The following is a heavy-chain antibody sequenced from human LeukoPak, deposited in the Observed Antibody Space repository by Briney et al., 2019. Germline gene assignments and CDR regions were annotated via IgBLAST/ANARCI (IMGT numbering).Heavy chain of an antibody. CDR2: IDYDGGSG. J-gene: IGHJ1*01. CDR1: GFTFSSYG. D-gene: IGHD6-19*01. Sequence: GGSLRLSCAASGFTFSSYGMSWVRQAPGKGLEWVSSIDYDGGSGHYADSVKGRFTISRDDSNNTLFLHLNSLRGEDTAVYYCTRNSGWYGLSWGQGTLVTVSS. CDR3: TRNSGWYGLS. V-gene: IGHV3-23*01.